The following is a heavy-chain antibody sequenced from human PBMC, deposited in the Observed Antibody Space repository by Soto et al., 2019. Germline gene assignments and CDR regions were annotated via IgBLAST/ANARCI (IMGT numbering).Heavy chain of an antibody. CDR1: GFTFSMYW. D-gene: IGHD1-20*01. CDR3: ATVHNTSRSFNF. J-gene: IGHJ4*02. CDR2: INDDGSST. Sequence: GGSLRLSCAASGFTFSMYWMHWVRQVPGKGPEWVSRINDDGSSTNYADSVKGRFTISRDNAKNTLDLQMSSLRAEDTAVYYCATVHNTSRSFNFWGRGTLVTVSS. V-gene: IGHV3-74*01.